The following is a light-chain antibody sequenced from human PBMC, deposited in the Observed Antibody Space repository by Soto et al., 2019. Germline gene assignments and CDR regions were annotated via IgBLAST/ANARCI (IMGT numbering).Light chain of an antibody. Sequence: QLVLTQSPSASASLGASVKLTCTLSSGHSSYAIAWHQQQPEKGPRYLMKLNSDGSHSKGDGIPDRFSGSSSGAERYLTIAVHQSEDDADYYCQTWGSGILVFGGGTKLTVL. CDR1: SGHSSYA. V-gene: IGLV4-69*01. CDR2: LNSDGSH. CDR3: QTWGSGILV. J-gene: IGLJ2*01.